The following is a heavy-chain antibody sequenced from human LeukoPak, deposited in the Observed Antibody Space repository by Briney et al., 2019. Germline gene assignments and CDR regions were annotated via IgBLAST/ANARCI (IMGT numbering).Heavy chain of an antibody. J-gene: IGHJ4*02. CDR3: ARWAFYYFDY. V-gene: IGHV3-53*04. CDR2: IYSGGST. CDR1: GFTVSSNY. D-gene: IGHD3-3*01. Sequence: GGSLRLSCAASGFTVSSNYMSWVRQAPGKGLEWVSVIYSGGSTYYADSVKGRFTISRHNSKNTLYLQMNSLRAKDTAVYYCARWAFYYFDYWGQGTLVTVSS.